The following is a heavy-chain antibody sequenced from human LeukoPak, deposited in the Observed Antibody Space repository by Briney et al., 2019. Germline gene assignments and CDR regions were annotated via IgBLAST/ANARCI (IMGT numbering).Heavy chain of an antibody. CDR3: ATIDYGDSRLGMDV. Sequence: PSGTLSLTCTVSGGSISSYYWSWIRQPPGKGLEWIGYIYYSGSTNYNPSLKSRVTISVDTSKNQFSLKLSSVTAADTAVYYCATIDYGDSRLGMDVWGQGTTVTVSS. CDR1: GGSISSYY. CDR2: IYYSGST. V-gene: IGHV4-59*01. J-gene: IGHJ6*02. D-gene: IGHD4-17*01.